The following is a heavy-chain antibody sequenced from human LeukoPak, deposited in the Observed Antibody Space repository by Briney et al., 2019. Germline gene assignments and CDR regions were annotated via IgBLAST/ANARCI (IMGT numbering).Heavy chain of an antibody. Sequence: GGSLRLSCAASGFTFSSYAMSWVCQAPGKGLEWVSAISGSGGSTYYADSVKGRFTISRDNSKNTMYLQMNSLRAEDTAVYYCAKDYSGSYYEYFDYWGQGTLVTVSS. V-gene: IGHV3-23*01. CDR1: GFTFSSYA. CDR2: ISGSGGST. CDR3: AKDYSGSYYEYFDY. J-gene: IGHJ4*02. D-gene: IGHD1-26*01.